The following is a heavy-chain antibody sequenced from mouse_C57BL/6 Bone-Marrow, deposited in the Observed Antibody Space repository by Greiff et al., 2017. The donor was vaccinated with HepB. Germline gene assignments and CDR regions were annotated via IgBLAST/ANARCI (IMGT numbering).Heavy chain of an antibody. CDR2: ISGCGGNT. Sequence: EVMLVESGGGLVKPGGSLKLSCAASGFTFSSYTMSWVRQTPEKRLEWVATISGCGGNTYYPDSVKGRFTISSDNAKNTLYLQMSSLRSEDTSLYYCARKVYFDYWGQGTTLTVSS. CDR3: ARKVYFDY. V-gene: IGHV5-9*01. CDR1: GFTFSSYT. J-gene: IGHJ2*01.